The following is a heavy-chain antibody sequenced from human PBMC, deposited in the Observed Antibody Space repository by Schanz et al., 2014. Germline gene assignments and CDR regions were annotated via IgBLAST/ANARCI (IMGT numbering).Heavy chain of an antibody. CDR3: ARDEGKDGYNLAFDV. J-gene: IGHJ3*01. CDR1: GFTVNTHY. CDR2: LSLRST. V-gene: IGHV3-53*01. D-gene: IGHD5-12*01. Sequence: EVQLVESGGGLIHPGGSLRLSCAVSGFTVNTHYMTWVRAAPGQVLECVSILSLRSTYYADSVKGRFTISRDNSKNMVFLQMNSLRVEDTAIYYCARDEGKDGYNLAFDVWGQGTLVTVSS.